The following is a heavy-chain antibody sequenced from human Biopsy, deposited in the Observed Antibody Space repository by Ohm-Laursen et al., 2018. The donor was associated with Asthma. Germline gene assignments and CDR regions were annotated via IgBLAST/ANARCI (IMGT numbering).Heavy chain of an antibody. CDR2: LIPVLGTP. J-gene: IGHJ4*02. Sequence: GASVKVSCKASGDSFSNYAISWVRQAPGQGLEWMGGLIPVLGTPDHAQMFEGRVTISADDSTSTAYMELGSLSSEDTALYYCARGPEYVRSSGALDYWGQGTLVTVSS. CDR1: GDSFSNYA. D-gene: IGHD2-2*01. V-gene: IGHV1-69*13. CDR3: ARGPEYVRSSGALDY.